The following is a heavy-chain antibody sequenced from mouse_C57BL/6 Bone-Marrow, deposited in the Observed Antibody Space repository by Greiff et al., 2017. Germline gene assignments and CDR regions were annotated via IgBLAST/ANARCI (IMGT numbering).Heavy chain of an antibody. CDR1: GFTFSSYT. V-gene: IGHV5-9*01. Sequence: EVQLVESGGGLVKPGGSLKLSCAASGFTFSSYTMSWVRQTPEKRLEWVATISGGGGNTYYPDSVKGRFTISRDNAKNTLYLQMSSLRSEDTALYYCARGYDGYYNYWGQGTTLTVSS. J-gene: IGHJ2*01. D-gene: IGHD2-3*01. CDR3: ARGYDGYYNY. CDR2: ISGGGGNT.